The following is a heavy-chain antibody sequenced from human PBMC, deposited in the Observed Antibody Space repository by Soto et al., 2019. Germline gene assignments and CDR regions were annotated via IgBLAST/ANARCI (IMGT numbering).Heavy chain of an antibody. V-gene: IGHV4-59*08. D-gene: IGHD2-2*01. J-gene: IGHJ4*02. CDR1: GGSISSYY. Sequence: PSETLSLTCTVSGGSISSYYWSWIRQPPGKGLEWIGYIYYSGSTNYNPSPKSRVTISVDTSKNQFSLKLSSVTAADTAVYYCARYVPAAILGFDYWGQGTLVTVSS. CDR3: ARYVPAAILGFDY. CDR2: IYYSGST.